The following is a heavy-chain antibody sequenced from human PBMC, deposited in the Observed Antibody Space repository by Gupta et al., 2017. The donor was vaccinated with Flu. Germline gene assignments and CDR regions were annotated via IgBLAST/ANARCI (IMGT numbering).Heavy chain of an antibody. CDR1: GFTFSSYG. CDR2: IWYDGSNK. Sequence: QVQLVESGGGVVQPGRSLRLSCAASGFTFSSYGMHWVRQAPGKGLEWVAVIWYDGSNKYYADSVKGRFTISRDNSKNTLYLQMNSLRAEDTAVYYCARGSLVSSGWYTGYWGQGTLVTVSS. J-gene: IGHJ4*02. CDR3: ARGSLVSSGWYTGY. V-gene: IGHV3-33*01. D-gene: IGHD6-19*01.